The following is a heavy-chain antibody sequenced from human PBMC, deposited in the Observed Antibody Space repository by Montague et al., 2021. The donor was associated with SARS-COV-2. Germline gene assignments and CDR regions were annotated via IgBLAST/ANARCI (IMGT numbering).Heavy chain of an antibody. D-gene: IGHD1-26*01. CDR3: ARVPPTHLGGFKGMDD. Sequence: SETLSLTCTVSGGSISSSGYYWSWIRQPPGKGLEWIGSIYYSGSTYYNPSLKSRVTISVDTSKNQFSLKLSSVTAADTAVYYCARVPPTHLGGFKGMDDWGQGTLVTVSS. CDR2: IYYSGST. CDR1: GGSISSSGYY. V-gene: IGHV4-39*07. J-gene: IGHJ4*03.